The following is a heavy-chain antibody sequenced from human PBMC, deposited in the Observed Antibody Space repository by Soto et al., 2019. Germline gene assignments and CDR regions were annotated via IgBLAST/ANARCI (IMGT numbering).Heavy chain of an antibody. CDR3: AREDRRRDGRDYYYFYGMDV. Sequence: GGSLRLSCAASGLGVSNNYLSWVRQPPGKWLEWVSVLYSGGTTYYADSVKGRFTISRDNSKDTLYLQMNSLRAEDTAVYYCAREDRRRDGRDYYYFYGMDVWGQGTTVTVSS. J-gene: IGHJ6*02. CDR1: GLGVSNNY. CDR2: LYSGGTT. V-gene: IGHV3-53*01.